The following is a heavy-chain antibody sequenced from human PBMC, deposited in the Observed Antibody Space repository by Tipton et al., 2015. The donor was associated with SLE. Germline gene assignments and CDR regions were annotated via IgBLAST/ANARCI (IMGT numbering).Heavy chain of an antibody. CDR1: GGSISSHY. V-gene: IGHV4-59*11. CDR2: IYYSGST. D-gene: IGHD6-13*01. CDR3: AGDSAGFDY. Sequence: TLSLTCTVSGGSISSHYWSWIRQPPGKGLEWIGYIYYSGSTNYNPSLKSRVTISVDTSKNQFSLKLSSVTAADTAVYYCAGDSAGFDYWGQGTLVTVSS. J-gene: IGHJ4*02.